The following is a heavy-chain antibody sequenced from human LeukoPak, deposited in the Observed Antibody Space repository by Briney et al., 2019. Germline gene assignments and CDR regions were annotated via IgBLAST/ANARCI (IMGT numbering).Heavy chain of an antibody. V-gene: IGHV4-59*01. CDR2: FHNSGTS. J-gene: IGHJ4*02. CDR3: TRGAGWLIDY. Sequence: PSETLSLTCGVSGGAITNYYWNWIRQPPGKGLEWIGYFHNSGTSTYNPSLKSRVIISADTSKNQFSLKLSSLTTADTAVYYCTRGAGWLIDYWGQGILVTVSS. CDR1: GGAITNYY. D-gene: IGHD5-24*01.